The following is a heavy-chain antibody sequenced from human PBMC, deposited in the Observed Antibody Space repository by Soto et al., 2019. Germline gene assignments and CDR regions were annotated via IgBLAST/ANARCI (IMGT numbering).Heavy chain of an antibody. J-gene: IGHJ4*02. D-gene: IGHD7-27*01. CDR1: GFTFSNYA. V-gene: IGHV3-23*01. Sequence: EVQLLESGGGLVQPGGSLRLSFAASGFTFSNYAMSWVRQAPGKGLEWVSAISGSGGSTYYADSVKGRFTISRDNSKNTLYLQMNCLGADDTAVYYCAKDREGSRNWGPFGYWGQGTLVTVSS. CDR3: AKDREGSRNWGPFGY. CDR2: ISGSGGST.